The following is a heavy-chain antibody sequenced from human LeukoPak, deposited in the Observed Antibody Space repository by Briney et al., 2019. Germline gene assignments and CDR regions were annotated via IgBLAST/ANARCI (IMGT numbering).Heavy chain of an antibody. Sequence: SETLSLTCTVSGGSVSSGSYYWSWIRQPPGKGLEWIGYIYYSGSTNYNPSLKSRVTISVDTSKNQFSLKLSSVTAADTAVYYCARAFYDFWSGTNWFDPWGQGTLVTVSS. CDR3: ARAFYDFWSGTNWFDP. CDR1: GGSVSSGSYY. V-gene: IGHV4-61*01. D-gene: IGHD3-3*01. J-gene: IGHJ5*02. CDR2: IYYSGST.